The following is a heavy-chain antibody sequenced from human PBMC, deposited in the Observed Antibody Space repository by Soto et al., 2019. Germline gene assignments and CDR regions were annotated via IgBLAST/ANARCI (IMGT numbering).Heavy chain of an antibody. Sequence: SETLSLTCTVSGGSISSSSYYWGWIRQPPGKGLEWIGSIYYSGSTYYNPSLKSRVTISVDTSKNQFSLKLSSVTAADTVVYYCARHTPAISISDHWGQGTLVTVSS. CDR1: GGSISSSSYY. CDR2: IYYSGST. D-gene: IGHD2-15*01. J-gene: IGHJ4*02. CDR3: ARHTPAISISDH. V-gene: IGHV4-39*01.